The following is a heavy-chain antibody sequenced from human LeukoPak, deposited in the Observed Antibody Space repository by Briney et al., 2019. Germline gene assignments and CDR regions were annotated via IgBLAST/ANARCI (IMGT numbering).Heavy chain of an antibody. V-gene: IGHV4-59*01. D-gene: IGHD2-8*01. CDR2: IYYSGST. J-gene: IGHJ2*01. Sequence: SETLSLTCTVSGGSISSYYWSSIRQPPGKGLEWIGYIYYSGSTNYNPSLKSRVTISVDTSKNQFSLKLSSVTAADTAVYYCARDHTWSLFDLWGRGTLVTVSS. CDR1: GGSISSYY. CDR3: ARDHTWSLFDL.